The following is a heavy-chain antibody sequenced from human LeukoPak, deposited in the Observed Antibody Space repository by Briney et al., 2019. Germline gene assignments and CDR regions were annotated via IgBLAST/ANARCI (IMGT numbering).Heavy chain of an antibody. V-gene: IGHV1-18*01. CDR2: ISAYNGNT. D-gene: IGHD1-7*01. CDR1: GYTFTSYG. Sequence: ASVKVSCKASGYTFTSYGISWVRQAPGQGLEWMGWISAYNGNTNYAQKLQGRVTMTTDTSTSTAYMELRSLRSDDTAVYYCARDRLTGTTWAYYGKDVWGQGTTVTVSS. CDR3: ARDRLTGTTWAYYGKDV. J-gene: IGHJ6*02.